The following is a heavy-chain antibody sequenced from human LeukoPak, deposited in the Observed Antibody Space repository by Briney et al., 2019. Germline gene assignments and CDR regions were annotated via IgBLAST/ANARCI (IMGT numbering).Heavy chain of an antibody. Sequence: PGGSLRLSCAASGFTFSSYDMHWVCQAPGKGLEWVAFIRYDGSNKYYADSVKGRFTISRDNAKNSLYLQMNSLRAEDTAVYYCARAIDSYGYNWFDPWGQGTLVTVSS. J-gene: IGHJ5*02. D-gene: IGHD5-18*01. CDR1: GFTFSSYD. CDR3: ARAIDSYGYNWFDP. V-gene: IGHV3-30*02. CDR2: IRYDGSNK.